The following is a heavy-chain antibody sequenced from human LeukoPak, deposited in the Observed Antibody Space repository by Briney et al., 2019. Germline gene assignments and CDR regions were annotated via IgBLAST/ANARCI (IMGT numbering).Heavy chain of an antibody. Sequence: SETLSLTCTVSGGSISSYYWSWIRQPPGKGLEWIGYIYYSGSTNYNPSLKSRVTISVDTSKNQFSLKLSSVTAADTAVYYCARAPEPGGINMYGGIMTNWFDPWGQGTLVTVSS. J-gene: IGHJ5*02. CDR1: GGSISSYY. D-gene: IGHD3-16*01. CDR2: IYYSGST. V-gene: IGHV4-59*01. CDR3: ARAPEPGGINMYGGIMTNWFDP.